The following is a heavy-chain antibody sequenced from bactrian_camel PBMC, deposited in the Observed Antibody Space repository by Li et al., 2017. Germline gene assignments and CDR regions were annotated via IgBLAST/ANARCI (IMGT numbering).Heavy chain of an antibody. CDR1: EYTASTNR. V-gene: IGHV3S1*01. CDR3: AADPGADARETPRWRT. D-gene: IGHD1*01. Sequence: HVQLVESGGGSVQAGGSLRLSCEFSEYTASTNRMTWFRQAPGKEREGVAAIGTGTKYASTYYADSVKGRFTISHDNAKKTLYLQMNSLKPEDTAMYYCAADPGADARETPRWRTWGQGTQVTVS. J-gene: IGHJ6*01. CDR2: IGTGTKYAST.